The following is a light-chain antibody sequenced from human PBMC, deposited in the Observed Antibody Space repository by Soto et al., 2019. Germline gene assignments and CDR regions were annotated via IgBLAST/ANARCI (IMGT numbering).Light chain of an antibody. V-gene: IGKV3-20*01. J-gene: IGKJ1*01. CDR2: GAS. CDR1: QSVSSSY. Sequence: EIVLTQSPGTLSLSPGERATLSCRASQSVSSSYLAWYQQKPVQAPRLLIYGASSRATVIPDRFSGSGSGTDFTLTISRLEPEDFAVYYCQQYGSSRGTFGQGTKVDI. CDR3: QQYGSSRGT.